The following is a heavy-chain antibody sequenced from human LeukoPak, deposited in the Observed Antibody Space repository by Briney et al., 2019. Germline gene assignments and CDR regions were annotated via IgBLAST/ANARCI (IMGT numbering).Heavy chain of an antibody. Sequence: ASVKVSCKASGYTFTSYGISWVRQAPGQGLEWMGWISAYNGNTNYAQKLQGRVTMTTDTSTSTAYMELRSLRSDDTAVYYCARDYRVEGSGYYVGFDYWGQGTLVTVSS. D-gene: IGHD3-22*01. V-gene: IGHV1-18*01. CDR2: ISAYNGNT. J-gene: IGHJ4*02. CDR3: ARDYRVEGSGYYVGFDY. CDR1: GYTFTSYG.